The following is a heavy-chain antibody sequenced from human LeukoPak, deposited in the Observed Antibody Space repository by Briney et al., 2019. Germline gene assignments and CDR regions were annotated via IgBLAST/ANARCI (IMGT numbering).Heavy chain of an antibody. V-gene: IGHV1-2*02. J-gene: IGHJ4*02. CDR3: ARGEQQLTPWTYFDY. CDR1: GYTFTGYY. Sequence: ASVKVSCKASGYTFTGYYMHWVRQAPGQGLEWMGWINPNSGGTNYAQKFQGRVTMTRDTSISTAYMELSRLRSDDTAVYYCARGEQQLTPWTYFDYWGQGTLVTVSS. CDR2: INPNSGGT. D-gene: IGHD6-13*01.